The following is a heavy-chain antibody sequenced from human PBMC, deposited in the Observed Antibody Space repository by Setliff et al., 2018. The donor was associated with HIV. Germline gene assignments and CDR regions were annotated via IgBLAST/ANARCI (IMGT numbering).Heavy chain of an antibody. Sequence: GGSLRLSCAASGFIFSTYSMNWVRQAPGKGLEWVSNISSSSAMYYADSVKGRFTISRDNAKNSLYLQMNSLRAEDTAVYYCARGSGGSREYYYYYMDVWGKGTTVTVSS. V-gene: IGHV3-48*01. D-gene: IGHD2-15*01. CDR2: ISSSSAM. J-gene: IGHJ6*03. CDR1: GFIFSTYS. CDR3: ARGSGGSREYYYYYMDV.